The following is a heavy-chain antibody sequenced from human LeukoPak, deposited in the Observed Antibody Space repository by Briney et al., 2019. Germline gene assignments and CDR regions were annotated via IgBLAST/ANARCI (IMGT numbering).Heavy chain of an antibody. Sequence: GGSLRLSCAASGFTFSTYTMHWVRQAPGKGLEWVAFVSSDGSSKYYADSVKGRFTISRDNSKNTLYLQMNSLRAEDTAVYYCARGIAVAGSHAEYFQHWGQGTLVIVSS. D-gene: IGHD6-19*01. CDR1: GFTFSTYT. V-gene: IGHV3-30-3*01. CDR3: ARGIAVAGSHAEYFQH. J-gene: IGHJ1*01. CDR2: VSSDGSSK.